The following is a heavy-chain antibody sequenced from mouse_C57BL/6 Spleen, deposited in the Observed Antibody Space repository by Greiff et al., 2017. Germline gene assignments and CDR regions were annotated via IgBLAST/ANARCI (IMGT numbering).Heavy chain of an antibody. Sequence: VKLVESGAELARPGASVKMSCKASGYTFTSYTMHWVKQRPGQGLEWIGYINPSSGYTKYNQKFKDKATLTADKSSSTAYMQLSSLTSEDSAVYYCARYGPFDYWGQGTTLTVSS. CDR3: ARYGPFDY. V-gene: IGHV1-4*01. CDR1: GYTFTSYT. CDR2: INPSSGYT. D-gene: IGHD2-10*02. J-gene: IGHJ2*01.